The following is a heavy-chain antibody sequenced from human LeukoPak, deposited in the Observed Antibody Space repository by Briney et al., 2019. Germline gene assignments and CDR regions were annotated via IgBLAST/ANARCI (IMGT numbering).Heavy chain of an antibody. Sequence: ASVKVSCKASGYTFTSYGISWVRQAPGQGLEWMGGIIPIFGTANYAQKFQGRVTITADESTSTAYMELSSLRSEDTAVYYCARTLAVAGRVRYFDYWGQGTLVTVSS. CDR1: GYTFTSYG. D-gene: IGHD6-19*01. V-gene: IGHV1-69*13. CDR3: ARTLAVAGRVRYFDY. CDR2: IIPIFGTA. J-gene: IGHJ4*02.